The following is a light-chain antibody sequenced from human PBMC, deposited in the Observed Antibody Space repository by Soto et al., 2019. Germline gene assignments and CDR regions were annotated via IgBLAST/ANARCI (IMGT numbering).Light chain of an antibody. V-gene: IGKV1-17*03. CDR2: DAS. CDR1: QGISNH. Sequence: DIQMTQSPSAMSASVGDRVTITCRASQGISNHLVWFQQRPGKVPKRLIYDASSLQTGVPSRFSGIGSGTDFTLTISSLQPEDFATYYCLQHTNFPLTFGQGTRLEIK. J-gene: IGKJ5*01. CDR3: LQHTNFPLT.